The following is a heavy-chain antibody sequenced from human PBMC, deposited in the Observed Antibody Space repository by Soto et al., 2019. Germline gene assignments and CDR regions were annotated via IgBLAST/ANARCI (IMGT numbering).Heavy chain of an antibody. J-gene: IGHJ4*02. D-gene: IGHD3-9*01. CDR2: ISPHNRNT. CDR3: ARDEGGYDILTGYYKAHHFDQ. V-gene: IGHV1-18*01. CDR1: GYTFGHFY. Sequence: ASVKVSCKASGYTFGHFYITWVRQAPGQGLEWMGAISPHNRNTNYAEKFRGRVTMTTDTSTTTAYMELRSLRSDDTAVYYCARDEGGYDILTGYYKAHHFDQWGQGALVTVSS.